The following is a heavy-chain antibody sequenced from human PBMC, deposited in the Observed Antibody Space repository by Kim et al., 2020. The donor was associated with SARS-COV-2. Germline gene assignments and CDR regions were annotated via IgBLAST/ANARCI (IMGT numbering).Heavy chain of an antibody. CDR3: ARLYYGSGSYYYYYYMDV. CDR2: IYPGDSDT. V-gene: IGHV5-51*01. J-gene: IGHJ6*03. Sequence: GESLKISCKGSGYSFTSYWIGWVRQMPGKGLEWTGIIYPGDSDTRYSPSFQGQVTISADKSISTAYLQWSSLKASDTAMYYCARLYYGSGSYYYYYYMDVWGKGTTVTVSS. D-gene: IGHD3-10*01. CDR1: GYSFTSYW.